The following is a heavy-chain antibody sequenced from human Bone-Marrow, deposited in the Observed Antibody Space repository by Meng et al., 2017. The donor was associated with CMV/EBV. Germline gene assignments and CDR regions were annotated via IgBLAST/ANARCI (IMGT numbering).Heavy chain of an antibody. D-gene: IGHD3-16*01. CDR2: ISYDGSNK. Sequence: GGSLRLSCAASGFTFSSYAMHWVRQAPGKGLEWVAVISYDGSNKYYADSVKGRFIISRDNSKNTLYLQMNSLRAEDTAVYYCARDNSAGDDAFDIWGQGTMVTVSS. V-gene: IGHV3-30*04. CDR3: ARDNSAGDDAFDI. J-gene: IGHJ3*02. CDR1: GFTFSSYA.